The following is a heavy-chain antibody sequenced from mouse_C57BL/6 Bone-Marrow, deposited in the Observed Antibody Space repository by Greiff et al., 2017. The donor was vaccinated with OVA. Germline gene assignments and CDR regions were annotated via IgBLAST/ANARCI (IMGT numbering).Heavy chain of an antibody. J-gene: IGHJ3*01. V-gene: IGHV1-55*01. CDR3: ANYDYDSLAWFAY. CDR1: GYTFTSYW. CDR2: IYPGSGST. Sequence: QVQLQQPGAELVKPGASVKMSCKASGYTFTSYWITWVKQRPGQGLEWIGDIYPGSGSTNYNEKFKSKATLTVDTSSRTAYMQLSSLTSEDSAVYYCANYDYDSLAWFAYWGQGTLVTVSA. D-gene: IGHD2-4*01.